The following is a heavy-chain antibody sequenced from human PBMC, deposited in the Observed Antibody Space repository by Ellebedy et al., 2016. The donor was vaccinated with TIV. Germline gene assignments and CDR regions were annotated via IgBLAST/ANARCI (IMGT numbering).Heavy chain of an antibody. CDR3: ATLQYDSSGYYYCFDY. CDR2: IIPIFGTA. J-gene: IGHJ4*02. Sequence: SVKVSCXASGGTFSSYAISWVRQAPGQGLEWMGGIIPIFGTAIYAQKFQGRVTMTEDTSTDTAYMELSSLRSEDTAVYYCATLQYDSSGYYYCFDYWGQGTLVTVSS. V-gene: IGHV1-69*06. CDR1: GGTFSSYA. D-gene: IGHD3-22*01.